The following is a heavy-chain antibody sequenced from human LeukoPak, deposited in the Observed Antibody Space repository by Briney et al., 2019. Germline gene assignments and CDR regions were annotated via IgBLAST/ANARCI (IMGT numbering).Heavy chain of an antibody. CDR2: ISRSGGST. CDR3: AKDHLLWFGELLYFFDY. Sequence: PGGSLRLSCAASRFTFSSYAMSWVRQAPGKGLEWVSAISRSGGSTYYADSVKGRFTISRDNSKNTLYLQMNSLRAEDTAVYYCAKDHLLWFGELLYFFDYWGQGTPVTVSS. CDR1: RFTFSSYA. D-gene: IGHD3-10*01. V-gene: IGHV3-23*01. J-gene: IGHJ4*02.